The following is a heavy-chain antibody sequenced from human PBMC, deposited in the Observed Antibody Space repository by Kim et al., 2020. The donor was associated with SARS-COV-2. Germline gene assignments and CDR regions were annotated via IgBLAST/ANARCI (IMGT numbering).Heavy chain of an antibody. CDR3: TTALDVLRFLEWLFPYYGMDV. CDR1: GFTFSNAW. Sequence: GGSLRLSCAASGFTFSNAWMSWVRQAPGKGLEWVGRIKSKTDGGTTDYAAPVKGRFTISRDDSKNTLYLQMNSLKTEDTAVYYCTTALDVLRFLEWLFPYYGMDVWGQGTTVTVSS. CDR2: IKSKTDGGTT. V-gene: IGHV3-15*01. D-gene: IGHD3-3*01. J-gene: IGHJ6*02.